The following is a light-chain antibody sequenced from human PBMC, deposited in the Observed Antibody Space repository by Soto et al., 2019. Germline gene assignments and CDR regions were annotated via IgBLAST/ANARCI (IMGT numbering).Light chain of an antibody. CDR3: SSYTGSGSLYV. Sequence: QSVLTQPASVSGSPGQSITISCTGTSSDVGGYNYVSWYQQHPGKAPKVVIYEVSNRPSGVSNRFSGSKSGNTASLTISGLQAEDEADYYCSSYTGSGSLYVFGTGTKLTVL. CDR1: SSDVGGYNY. J-gene: IGLJ1*01. CDR2: EVS. V-gene: IGLV2-14*01.